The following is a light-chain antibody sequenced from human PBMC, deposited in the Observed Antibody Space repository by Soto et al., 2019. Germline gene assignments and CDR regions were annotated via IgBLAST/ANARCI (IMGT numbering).Light chain of an antibody. Sequence: QSVLTQPTSVSGSPGQSLAICCTGTSSDVGGYNYVSWYQQHPGKAPKLMIYDVSNRPSGVSNRFSGSKSGNTASLTISGLQAEDEADYYCSSYTSSGTYVFGSGTKVTVL. CDR2: DVS. CDR1: SSDVGGYNY. CDR3: SSYTSSGTYV. V-gene: IGLV2-14*01. J-gene: IGLJ1*01.